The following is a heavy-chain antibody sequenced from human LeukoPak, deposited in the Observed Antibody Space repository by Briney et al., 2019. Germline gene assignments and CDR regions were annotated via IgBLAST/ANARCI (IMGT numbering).Heavy chain of an antibody. CDR2: IYYSGST. CDR1: GGSISSGDYY. Sequence: SETLSLTCTVSGGSISSGDYYWSWIRQPPGKGLEWIGYIYYSGSTYYNPSLKSRVTISVDTSKNQFSLKLISVTAADTAVYYCASGRGYSSSSRRFDPWGQGTLVTVSS. D-gene: IGHD6-6*01. CDR3: ASGRGYSSSSRRFDP. V-gene: IGHV4-30-4*08. J-gene: IGHJ5*02.